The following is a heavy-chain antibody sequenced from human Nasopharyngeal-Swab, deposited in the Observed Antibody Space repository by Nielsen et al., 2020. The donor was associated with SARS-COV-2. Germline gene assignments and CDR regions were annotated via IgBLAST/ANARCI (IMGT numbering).Heavy chain of an antibody. CDR1: GFSLDTSGVG. CDR3: AHIPLSEYGSGNYFDH. D-gene: IGHD3-10*01. J-gene: IGHJ4*02. Sequence: SGPTLVKPTQTLTLTCTFSGFSLDTSGVGVAWIRQPPGTALEWLALLYWDGDKRYTPSLKDRLTITKDTSKNHLVLTMTNMDPVDTATYFCAHIPLSEYGSGNYFDHWGQGILVSVSS. CDR2: LYWDGDK. V-gene: IGHV2-5*02.